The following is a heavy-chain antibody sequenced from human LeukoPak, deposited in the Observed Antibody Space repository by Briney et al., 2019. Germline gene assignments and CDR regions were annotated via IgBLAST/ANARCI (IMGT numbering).Heavy chain of an antibody. CDR3: ARSTNFYGSGTYYASFDF. CDR2: IYYSGST. Sequence: PSETLSLTCTVSGGSISSYYWTWIRQPPGKGLEWIGYIYYSGSTNYNPSLKSRVTISVDTSKNQFSLKLSSVTAADTAVYYCARSTNFYGSGTYYASFDFWGQGTLVTVSS. J-gene: IGHJ4*02. CDR1: GGSISSYY. D-gene: IGHD3-10*01. V-gene: IGHV4-59*01.